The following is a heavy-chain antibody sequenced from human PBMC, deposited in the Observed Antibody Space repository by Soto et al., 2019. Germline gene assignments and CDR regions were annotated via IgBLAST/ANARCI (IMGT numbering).Heavy chain of an antibody. Sequence: SVKVSCKASGYTFTGYYMHWVRQAPGQGLEWMGRIIPILGIANYAQKFQGRVTITADKSTSTTYMEMSSLRSEDTAMYYCARCPDDYGGNSGMDVWGQGTTVTVSS. CDR1: GYTFTGYY. J-gene: IGHJ6*02. V-gene: IGHV1-69*02. D-gene: IGHD4-17*01. CDR3: ARCPDDYGGNSGMDV. CDR2: IIPILGIA.